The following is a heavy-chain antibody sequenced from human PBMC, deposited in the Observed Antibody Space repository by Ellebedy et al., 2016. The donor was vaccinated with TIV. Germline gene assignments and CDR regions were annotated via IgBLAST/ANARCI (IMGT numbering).Heavy chain of an antibody. CDR2: INTNTGNP. V-gene: IGHV7-4-1*02. Sequence: ASVKVSCKASGYSFINYAMNWVRPPPGQGLEWMGWINTNTGNPTYAQGFTGRFVFSLDTSVSTAYLHISSLKAEDTAIYYCARAAAAGFFWYFDLWGRGTLVTVSS. D-gene: IGHD6-13*01. J-gene: IGHJ2*01. CDR1: GYSFINYA. CDR3: ARAAAAGFFWYFDL.